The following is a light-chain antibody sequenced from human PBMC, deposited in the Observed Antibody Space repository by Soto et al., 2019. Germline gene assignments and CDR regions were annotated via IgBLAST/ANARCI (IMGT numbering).Light chain of an antibody. J-gene: IGKJ2*01. V-gene: IGKV3-15*01. Sequence: EIVMTQSPATLSVSPGEIATLSCRASQSVTSNLAWYQQRPGRAPRLLIYGASTRATGIPARFSGSGSGTEFTLSISNLQSEDFALYFCQHYFNWPYTFGQGTKVDIK. CDR3: QHYFNWPYT. CDR1: QSVTSN. CDR2: GAS.